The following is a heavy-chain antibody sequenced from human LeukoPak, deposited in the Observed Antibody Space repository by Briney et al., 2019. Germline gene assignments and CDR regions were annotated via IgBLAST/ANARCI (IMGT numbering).Heavy chain of an antibody. CDR1: GFTFSSYS. J-gene: IGHJ6*02. V-gene: IGHV3-21*01. CDR2: ISSSSSYI. CDR3: ARDVEGDYGDALLHYYGMDV. D-gene: IGHD4-17*01. Sequence: PGGSLRLSCAASGFTFSSYSMNWVRQAPGKGLEWVSSISSSSSYIYYADSVKGRFTISRDNAKNSLYLQMNSLRAEDTAVYYCARDVEGDYGDALLHYYGMDVWGQGTTVTVSS.